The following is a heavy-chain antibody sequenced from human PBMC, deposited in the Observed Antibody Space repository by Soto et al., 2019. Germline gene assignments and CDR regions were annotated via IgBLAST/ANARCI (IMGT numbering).Heavy chain of an antibody. V-gene: IGHV1-69*01. CDR3: ARGIPTPDQVWYFDL. CDR1: GGTFSNYA. J-gene: IGHJ2*01. D-gene: IGHD2-2*01. CDR2: IIPIFGTP. Sequence: QVQEVQSGAEVKKPGSSVKVSCKASGGTFSNYAINWVRQAPGQGLQWMGGIIPIFGTPNYDQKFQDRVTITADESTTTAYMELSNLKPEDTAVYYCARGIPTPDQVWYFDLWGRGTLVTVSS.